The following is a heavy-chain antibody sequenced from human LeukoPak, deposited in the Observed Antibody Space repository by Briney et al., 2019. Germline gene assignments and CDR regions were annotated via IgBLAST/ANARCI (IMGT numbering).Heavy chain of an antibody. CDR3: AKGASPMIQVWPRDNKDFYYMDV. Sequence: PSETLSLTCTVSGGSISSGSYYWGWIRQPPGKGLEWIGSIYYSGSTYYNPSLKSRVTISVDTSKNQFSLKLSSVTAADTGVYYCAKGASPMIQVWPRDNKDFYYMDVWGEGTTVSVSS. D-gene: IGHD3-22*01. V-gene: IGHV4-39*07. CDR2: IYYSGST. CDR1: GGSISSGSYY. J-gene: IGHJ6*03.